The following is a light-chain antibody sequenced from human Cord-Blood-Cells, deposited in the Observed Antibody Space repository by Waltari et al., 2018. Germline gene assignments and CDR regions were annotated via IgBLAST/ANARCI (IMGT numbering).Light chain of an antibody. CDR2: KAS. V-gene: IGKV1-5*03. CDR3: QQYNSYSRT. J-gene: IGKJ1*01. Sequence: DIQMTQSPSTLSASVGDRVTITCRASQSISSWLAWYQQKPGKAPKLLIYKASSLESGVPSRFSGSGSGTAFTLPISSLQPHDFATNYCQQYNSYSRTFGQGTKVEIK. CDR1: QSISSW.